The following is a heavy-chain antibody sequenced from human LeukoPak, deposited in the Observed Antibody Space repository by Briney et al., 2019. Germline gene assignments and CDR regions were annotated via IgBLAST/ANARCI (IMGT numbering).Heavy chain of an antibody. D-gene: IGHD6-19*01. V-gene: IGHV3-23*01. CDR3: VGREYSSGWYHFDY. Sequence: PGGSLRLSCAASGFTFSSYAMSWVRQAPGKGLEWVSAISGSGGSTYYADSVKGRFTISRDNSKNTLYLQMNSLRAEDTAVYYCVGREYSSGWYHFDYWGQGTLVTVSS. J-gene: IGHJ4*02. CDR1: GFTFSSYA. CDR2: ISGSGGST.